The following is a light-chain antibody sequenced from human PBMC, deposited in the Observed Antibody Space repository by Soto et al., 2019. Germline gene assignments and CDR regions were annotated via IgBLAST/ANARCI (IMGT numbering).Light chain of an antibody. CDR2: GAS. J-gene: IGKJ3*01. CDR1: QNINSY. Sequence: EIVLTQSPATLSLSPGERATLSCRASQNINSYLAWYQQKPGQAPRLLIYGASSRAAGIPDRFSGSGSGTDFTLTISRLEHEDFAFYYCQPYGGSLTFGPGTKVDIK. CDR3: QPYGGSLT. V-gene: IGKV3-20*01.